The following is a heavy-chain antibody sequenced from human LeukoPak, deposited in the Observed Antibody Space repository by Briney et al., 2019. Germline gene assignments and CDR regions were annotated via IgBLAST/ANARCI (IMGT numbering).Heavy chain of an antibody. CDR3: AREIVAGAFDY. CDR1: GFTFSDYY. V-gene: IGHV3-11*01. J-gene: IGHJ4*02. D-gene: IGHD6-19*01. CDR2: ISSSGDIK. Sequence: GGSLRLSCAASGFTFSDYYMSWIRQAPGKGLEWVSDISSSGDIKSYADSVKGRFTISRDNAKTSLHLQMNSLRAEDTAVYYCAREIVAGAFDYWGQGTLVTVSS.